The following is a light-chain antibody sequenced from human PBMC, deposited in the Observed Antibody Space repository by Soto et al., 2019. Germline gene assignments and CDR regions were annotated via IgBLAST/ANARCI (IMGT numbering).Light chain of an antibody. CDR2: DAS. Sequence: DIQMTQSPSSLSASVGDRFTMSCQASQDINKNLIWYQQKPGKAPKLLIYDASDLETGVPSRFSGSGSGTGFTFTISSLQPEDFATYYCQQYESLPLTFGQGTRLEIK. V-gene: IGKV1-33*01. J-gene: IGKJ5*01. CDR1: QDINKN. CDR3: QQYESLPLT.